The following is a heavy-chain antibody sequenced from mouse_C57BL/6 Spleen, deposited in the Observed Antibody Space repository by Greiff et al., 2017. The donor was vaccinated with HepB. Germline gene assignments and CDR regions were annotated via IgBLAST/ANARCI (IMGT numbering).Heavy chain of an antibody. J-gene: IGHJ4*01. Sequence: EVKVVESEGGLVQPGSSMKLSCTASGFTFSDYYMAWVRQVPEKGLEWVANINYDGSSTYYLDSLKSRFIISRDNAKNILYLQMSSLKSEDTATYYCAREGYYGRDYAMDYWGQGTSVTVSS. V-gene: IGHV5-16*01. D-gene: IGHD1-1*01. CDR3: AREGYYGRDYAMDY. CDR2: INYDGSST. CDR1: GFTFSDYY.